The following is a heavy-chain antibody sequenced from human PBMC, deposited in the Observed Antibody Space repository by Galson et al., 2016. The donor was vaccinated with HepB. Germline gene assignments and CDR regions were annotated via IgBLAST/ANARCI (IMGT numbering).Heavy chain of an antibody. CDR2: IYYSGST. CDR3: ARAVAYGDSEIDY. Sequence: SETLSLTCSVSGGSISSYSWSWIRQPPGKGLEWIGYIYYSGSTNYNPSLKSRVTISVDTSKNQFSLKLSSVTAADTAVYYCARAVAYGDSEIDYWGQGTLVTVSS. V-gene: IGHV4-59*08. CDR1: GGSISSYS. D-gene: IGHD4-17*01. J-gene: IGHJ4*02.